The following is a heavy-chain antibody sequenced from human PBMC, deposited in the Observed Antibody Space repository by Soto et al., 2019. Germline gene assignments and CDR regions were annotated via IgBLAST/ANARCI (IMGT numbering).Heavy chain of an antibody. D-gene: IGHD2-8*01. V-gene: IGHV3-33*01. CDR3: ARDFRDCTNGVCYTWGYYYYGMDV. CDR2: IWYDGSNK. CDR1: GFTFSSYG. Sequence: PGGSLRLSCAASGFTFSSYGMHWVRQAPGKGLEWVAVIWYDGSNKYYADSVKGRFTISRDNSKNTLYLQMNSLRAEDTAVYYCARDFRDCTNGVCYTWGYYYYGMDVWGQGTTVTVSS. J-gene: IGHJ6*02.